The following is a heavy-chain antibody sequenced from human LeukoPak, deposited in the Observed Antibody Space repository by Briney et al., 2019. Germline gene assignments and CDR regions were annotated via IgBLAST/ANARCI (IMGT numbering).Heavy chain of an antibody. J-gene: IGHJ4*02. V-gene: IGHV3-7*01. D-gene: IGHD6-13*01. CDR1: GFTFSSYW. CDR3: AAPSQDSSSWYYFDY. CDR2: IKQDGSEK. Sequence: GGSLRLSCAASGFTFSSYWMSWVRQAPGKGLEWVANIKQDGSEKYYVDSAKGRFTISRDNAKNSLYLQMNSLRAEDTAVYYCAAPSQDSSSWYYFDYWGQGTLVTVSS.